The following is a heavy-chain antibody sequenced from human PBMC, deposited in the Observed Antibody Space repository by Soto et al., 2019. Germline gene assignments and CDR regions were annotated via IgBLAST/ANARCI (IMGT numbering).Heavy chain of an antibody. D-gene: IGHD6-6*01. CDR1: GGSISSFY. CDR3: ARGTSTSSIGPFDI. Sequence: SETLSLTCIVSGGSISSFYWNWIRQPAGKGLEWIGRIYRNGHTDYNPSLNSRVTMSVDTSKHQFSLQLSSVTAADTARYYCARGTSTSSIGPFDIWGQGTMVPV. CDR2: IYRNGHT. J-gene: IGHJ3*02. V-gene: IGHV4-4*07.